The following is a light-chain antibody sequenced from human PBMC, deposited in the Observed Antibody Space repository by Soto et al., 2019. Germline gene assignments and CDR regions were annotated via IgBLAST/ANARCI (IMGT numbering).Light chain of an antibody. J-gene: IGKJ1*01. V-gene: IGKV3-15*01. CDR1: QSIRTN. CDR3: QQYNDNWPT. CDR2: GAS. Sequence: EIVMTQYPDTLSVSPGETVTLPCRASQSIRTNLAWYQHKPGQSPRLLIYGASNRATGFPARFSGSGSGTEFTLTISSLQSEDFGVYYCQQYNDNWPTFGQGTKV.